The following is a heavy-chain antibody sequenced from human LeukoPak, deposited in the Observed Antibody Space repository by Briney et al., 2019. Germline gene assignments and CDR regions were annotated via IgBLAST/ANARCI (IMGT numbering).Heavy chain of an antibody. Sequence: GGSLRLSCAASGFIFSSYGMHWVRQAPGKGLDWVAFIRYDGSNKYYADSVKGRFTISRDNAKNSLYLQMDSLRAEDTATYYCARDSNFHSDYYYDVFDIWGQGTVVTVSS. CDR2: IRYDGSNK. D-gene: IGHD2-21*02. V-gene: IGHV3-30*02. CDR1: GFIFSSYG. J-gene: IGHJ3*02. CDR3: ARDSNFHSDYYYDVFDI.